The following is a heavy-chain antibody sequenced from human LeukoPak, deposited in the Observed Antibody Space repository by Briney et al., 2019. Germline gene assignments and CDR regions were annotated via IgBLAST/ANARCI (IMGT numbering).Heavy chain of an antibody. J-gene: IGHJ4*02. CDR1: GFTFSHYG. D-gene: IGHD4-11*01. CDR2: IWSDGSNK. V-gene: IGHV3-33*06. Sequence: GRSLRLSCAASGFTFSHYGMRWVRQAPGKGLEWVAVIWSDGSNKYYADSVKGRFTISRDNFKNTVSLQMNSVTTGDTALYYCAKDAQRGFDYSNSLEHWGQGSLVTVS. CDR3: AKDAQRGFDYSNSLEH.